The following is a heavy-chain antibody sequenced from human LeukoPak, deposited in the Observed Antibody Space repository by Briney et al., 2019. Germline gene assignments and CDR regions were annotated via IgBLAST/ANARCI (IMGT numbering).Heavy chain of an antibody. V-gene: IGHV1-8*01. CDR2: MNPNSGNT. CDR1: GYTFTSYD. J-gene: IGHJ3*02. D-gene: IGHD2-2*01. CDR3: ARVVVVPAADNDAFGI. Sequence: ASVKVSCKASGYTFTSYDINWVRQATGQGLEWMGWMNPNSGNTGYAQKFQGRVTMTRNTSISTAYMELSSLRSEDTAVYYCARVVVVPAADNDAFGIWGQGTMVTVSS.